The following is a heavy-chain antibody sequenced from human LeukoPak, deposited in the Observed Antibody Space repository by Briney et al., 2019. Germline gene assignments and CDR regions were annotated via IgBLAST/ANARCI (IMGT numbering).Heavy chain of an antibody. J-gene: IGHJ5*02. CDR1: GFTFSSYG. CDR2: ISYDGSNK. D-gene: IGHD1-26*01. CDR3: AKDPKGATTARPNWFDP. Sequence: PGGSLRLSCAASGFTFSSYGMHWVRQAPGKGLEWVAVISYDGSNKYYADSVKGRFTISRDNSKNTLYLQMNSLRAEDTAVYYCAKDPKGATTARPNWFDPWGQGTLVTVSS. V-gene: IGHV3-30*18.